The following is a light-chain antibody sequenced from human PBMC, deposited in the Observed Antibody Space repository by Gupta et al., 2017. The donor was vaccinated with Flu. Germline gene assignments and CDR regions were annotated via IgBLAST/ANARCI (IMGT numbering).Light chain of an antibody. J-gene: IGLJ3*02. Sequence: QSVLTQPPSASGTPGQRVTISCSGSKSNIGGNAVNWYQQFPGTAPNLLSYSNNQRPSGVPDRFSGSKSGTSASLAISGLQSEDEATYHCASWADNLNGGVFGGGTKLAGL. CDR2: SNN. CDR3: ASWADNLNGGV. CDR1: KSNIGGNA. V-gene: IGLV1-44*01.